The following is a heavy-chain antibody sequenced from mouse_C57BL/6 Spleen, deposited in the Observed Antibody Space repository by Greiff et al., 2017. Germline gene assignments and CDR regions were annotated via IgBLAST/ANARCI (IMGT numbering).Heavy chain of an antibody. CDR2: IDPSDSET. J-gene: IGHJ3*01. D-gene: IGHD4-1*02. CDR3: ARSDQLERFAY. Sequence: QVQLQQPGAELVRPGSSVKLSCKASGYTFTSYWMHWVKQRPIQGLEWIGNIDPSDSETHYNQKFKDKATLTVDKSSSTAYMQLSSLTSEDSAVYYCARSDQLERFAYWGQGTLVTVSA. V-gene: IGHV1-52*01. CDR1: GYTFTSYW.